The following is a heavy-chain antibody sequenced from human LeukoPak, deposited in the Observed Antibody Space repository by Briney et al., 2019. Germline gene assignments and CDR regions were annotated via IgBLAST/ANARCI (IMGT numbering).Heavy chain of an antibody. Sequence: SETLSLTCTVSGGSISSSSYYWGWIRQPPGKGLEWIGSIYYSGSTYYNPSLKSRVTISVDTSKNQFSLKLSSVTAADTAVYYCASVVAATAGFDYWGQGTLVTVSS. D-gene: IGHD2-15*01. CDR1: GGSISSSSYY. CDR2: IYYSGST. CDR3: ASVVAATAGFDY. J-gene: IGHJ4*02. V-gene: IGHV4-39*01.